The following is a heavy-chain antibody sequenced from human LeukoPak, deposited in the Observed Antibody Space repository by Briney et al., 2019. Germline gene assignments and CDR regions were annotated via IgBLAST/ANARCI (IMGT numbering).Heavy chain of an antibody. D-gene: IGHD6-19*01. CDR1: GFTITDYG. V-gene: IGHV3-23*01. J-gene: IGHJ4*02. CDR2: ISVSGDTK. Sequence: GGSLRLSCAVSGFTITDYGMSWVRQAPGKGLEWVSAISVSGDTKYYADSVKGRFILSRDNSRNTLYLQTNSLRAEDTALYYCAQGYSSGWYPYWGQGTLVTVSS. CDR3: AQGYSSGWYPY.